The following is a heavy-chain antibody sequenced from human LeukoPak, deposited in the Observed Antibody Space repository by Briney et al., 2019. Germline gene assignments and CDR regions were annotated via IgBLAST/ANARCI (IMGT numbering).Heavy chain of an antibody. D-gene: IGHD2-15*01. CDR2: INPSGGST. CDR3: ARTRGLVVVAAPFDY. CDR1: GYTFTSYY. V-gene: IGHV1-46*01. Sequence: ASVKVSCKASGYTFTSYYMHWVRQAPGQGLEWMGIINPSGGSTSYAQKFQGRVTMTRDTSTSTVYMELSSLRSEDTAVYYCARTRGLVVVAAPFDYWGQGTLVTVSS. J-gene: IGHJ4*02.